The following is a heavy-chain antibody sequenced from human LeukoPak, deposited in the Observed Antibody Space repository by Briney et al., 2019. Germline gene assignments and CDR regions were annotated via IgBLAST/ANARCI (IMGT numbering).Heavy chain of an antibody. J-gene: IGHJ6*02. D-gene: IGHD3-10*01. Sequence: ASVKVSCKASGYTFTSYGISWVRQAPGQGLEWMGWISAYNGNTNYAQKLQGRVTMTTDTSTSTAYMELSNLRSGDTAVYYCARGITVVRGVIKGGMDVWGQGTTVTVSS. V-gene: IGHV1-18*01. CDR2: ISAYNGNT. CDR1: GYTFTSYG. CDR3: ARGITVVRGVIKGGMDV.